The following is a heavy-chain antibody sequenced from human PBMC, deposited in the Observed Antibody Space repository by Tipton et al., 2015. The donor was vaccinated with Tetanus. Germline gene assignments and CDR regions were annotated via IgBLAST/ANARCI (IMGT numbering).Heavy chain of an antibody. Sequence: TLSLTCAVYGGSFSGYYWSWIRQPPGKGLEWIGEINHSGSTNYNPSLKSRVTISVDTSKNQFSLKLSSVTAADTAVYYCARSEYYDYVWGSYPHFDYWGQGTLVTVSS. V-gene: IGHV4-34*01. CDR2: INHSGST. J-gene: IGHJ4*02. CDR1: GGSFSGYY. D-gene: IGHD3-16*02. CDR3: ARSEYYDYVWGSYPHFDY.